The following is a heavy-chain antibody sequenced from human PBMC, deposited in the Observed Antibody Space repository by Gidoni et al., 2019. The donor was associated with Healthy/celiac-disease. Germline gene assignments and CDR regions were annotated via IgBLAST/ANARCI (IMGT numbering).Heavy chain of an antibody. V-gene: IGHV3-15*01. D-gene: IGHD6-13*01. CDR2: IKSKTNGGTT. J-gene: IGHJ4*02. CDR3: STVGSWYPGEY. CDR1: RFTFTNAW. Sequence: EVQLVESGGGLVTPGGSLRLSCAASRFTFTNAWMSWVRQAPGKGLEWVGRIKSKTNGGTTDYAAPVKGRFTISRDDSQNTLFLQMNSLKTEDTAVYYCSTVGSWYPGEYWGQGTLVTVSS.